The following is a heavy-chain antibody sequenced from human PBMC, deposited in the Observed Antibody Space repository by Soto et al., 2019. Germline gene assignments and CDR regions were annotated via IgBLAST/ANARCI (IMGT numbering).Heavy chain of an antibody. CDR1: GGSISSGDYY. D-gene: IGHD6-6*01. CDR3: ARERPDGARLDP. V-gene: IGHV4-30-4*01. J-gene: IGHJ5*02. Sequence: QVQLQESGPGLVKPSQTLSLTCTVSGGSISSGDYYWSWIRQPPGKGLEWIGYIYHSGSTYYNPSLKSRVXXXVXXSKKQFSLKLSSVTAADTAVYYCARERPDGARLDPWGQGTLVTVSS. CDR2: IYHSGST.